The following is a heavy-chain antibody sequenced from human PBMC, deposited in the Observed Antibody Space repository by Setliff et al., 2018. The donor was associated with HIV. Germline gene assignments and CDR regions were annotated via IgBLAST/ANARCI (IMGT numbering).Heavy chain of an antibody. Sequence: ASVKVSCKASGYTFTGYYMHWVRQAPGQGLEWMGWINPNSGGTTYAQKFQGRVTMTRDTSRHQFSLKLTSVTADDTGIYYCARGPPFAYWGQGLLVTVSS. CDR2: INPNSGGT. CDR1: GYTFTGYY. J-gene: IGHJ4*02. CDR3: ARGPPFAY. V-gene: IGHV1-2*02.